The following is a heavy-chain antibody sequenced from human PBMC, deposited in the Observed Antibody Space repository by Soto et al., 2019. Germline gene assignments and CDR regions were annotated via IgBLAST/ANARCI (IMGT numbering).Heavy chain of an antibody. Sequence: SETLSLTCAVYGGSFSGYYWSWIRQPPGKGLEWIGEINHSGSTNYNPSLKSRVTISVDTSKNQFSLKLSSVTAADTAVYYCARGGQTLLRCLKRWGRSTLVTVSS. J-gene: IGHJ1*01. CDR1: GGSFSGYY. CDR3: ARGGQTLLRCLKR. D-gene: IGHD2-15*01. CDR2: INHSGST. V-gene: IGHV4-34*01.